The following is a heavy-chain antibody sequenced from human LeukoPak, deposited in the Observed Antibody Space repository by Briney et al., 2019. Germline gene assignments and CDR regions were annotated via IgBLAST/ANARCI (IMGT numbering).Heavy chain of an antibody. V-gene: IGHV3-30*02. CDR2: IRFDGSDK. CDR1: GFTFSSYG. D-gene: IGHD3-10*01. Sequence: GGSLRLSCAASGFTFSSYGMHWVHQAPGKGLEWVAFIRFDGSDKYYADSVKGRFTISRDNSKNTNTLYLQMTSLRLEDTAVYYCAKVRDYYYMDVWGKGTTVTVSS. J-gene: IGHJ6*03. CDR3: AKVRDYYYMDV.